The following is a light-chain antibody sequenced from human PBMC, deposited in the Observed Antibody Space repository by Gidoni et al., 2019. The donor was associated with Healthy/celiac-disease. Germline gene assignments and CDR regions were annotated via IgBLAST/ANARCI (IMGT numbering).Light chain of an antibody. V-gene: IGKV1-8*01. J-gene: IGKJ2*03. Sequence: IRMTQSPSSFSASTGDRFTITCRASQGISSYLAWYQQKPGKVPKLLIYAASTLQSGVPSRFSGSGSGTDFTLTISCLQSEDFATYYCQQYYSYPQSFGQGTKLEIK. CDR1: QGISSY. CDR3: QQYYSYPQS. CDR2: AAS.